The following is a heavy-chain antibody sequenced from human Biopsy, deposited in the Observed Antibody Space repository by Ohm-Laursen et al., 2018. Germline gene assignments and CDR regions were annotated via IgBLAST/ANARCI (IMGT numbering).Heavy chain of an antibody. CDR2: ISYNERT. Sequence: TLSLTCSVSGASVKTSGYFWAWIRQRPGKGLEWIGYISYNERTHYNPSLTSRLAISFDTSNNRISLQLRSVSVADTAVYYCARGTGKYYVYGAFDIWGQGTMVTVSS. CDR3: ARGTGKYYVYGAFDI. D-gene: IGHD3/OR15-3a*01. J-gene: IGHJ3*02. CDR1: GASVKTSGYF. V-gene: IGHV4-31*03.